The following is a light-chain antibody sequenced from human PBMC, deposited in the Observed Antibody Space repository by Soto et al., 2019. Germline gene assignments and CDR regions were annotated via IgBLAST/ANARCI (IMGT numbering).Light chain of an antibody. J-gene: IGLJ3*02. V-gene: IGLV2-11*01. CDR2: DVS. CDR1: SSDVGGYNY. CDR3: CSYAGSDWV. Sequence: QSVLTQPRSVSGSPGQSVTISCTGTSSDVGGYNYVSWYQQHPGKAPKLMIYDVSKRPSGVPDRFSGSKSGNTASLTISGLQAEDEADYYCCSYAGSDWVFGGGTKHTVL.